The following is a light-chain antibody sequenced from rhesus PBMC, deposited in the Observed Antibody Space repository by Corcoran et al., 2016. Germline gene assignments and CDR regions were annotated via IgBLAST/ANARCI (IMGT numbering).Light chain of an antibody. CDR1: QGISQY. V-gene: IGKV1-25*01. CDR2: DAS. CDR3: QQYTSRPLT. Sequence: DIQMTQSPSSLSASVGDTVTITCQASQGISQYLARCQQKTGKAPKLLIYDASTLQSGVPSRFSGSGSGTEFPLTISSLQPEDFATYFCQQYTSRPLTFGGGTTVEIK. J-gene: IGKJ4*01.